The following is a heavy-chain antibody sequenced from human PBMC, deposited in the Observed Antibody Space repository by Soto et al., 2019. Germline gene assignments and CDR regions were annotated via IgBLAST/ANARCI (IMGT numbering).Heavy chain of an antibody. CDR2: ISSSGSTI. V-gene: IGHV3-48*03. CDR3: ARVRYSNYSLYWFDP. D-gene: IGHD4-4*01. Sequence: HPGGSLRLSCAASGFTFSSYEMNWVRQAPGKGLEWVSYISSSGSTIYYADSVKGRFTISRDNAKNSLYLQMNSLRAEDTAVYYCARVRYSNYSLYWFDPWGQGTLVTVSS. J-gene: IGHJ5*02. CDR1: GFTFSSYE.